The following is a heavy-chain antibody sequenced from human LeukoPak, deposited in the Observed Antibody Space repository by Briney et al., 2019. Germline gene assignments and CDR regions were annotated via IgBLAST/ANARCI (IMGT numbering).Heavy chain of an antibody. D-gene: IGHD6-6*01. V-gene: IGHV1-69*06. CDR1: GYTFTSYG. Sequence: SVKVSCKASGYTFTSYGISWVRQAPGQGLEWMGGIIPIFGTANYAQKFQGRVTITADKSTSTAYMELSSLRSEDTAVYYCARDGGGGSSSSYLYYYYYYMDVWGKGTTVTVSS. CDR2: IIPIFGTA. J-gene: IGHJ6*03. CDR3: ARDGGGGSSSSYLYYYYYYMDV.